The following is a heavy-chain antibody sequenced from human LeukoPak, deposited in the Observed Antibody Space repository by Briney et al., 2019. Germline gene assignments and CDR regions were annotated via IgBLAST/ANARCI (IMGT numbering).Heavy chain of an antibody. J-gene: IGHJ4*02. Sequence: PGGSLRLSCAASGFTFSNYWMHWVRQVPGTGLVWVSRIKSDGSSTSYADSVKGRFTISRDNAKNTLYLQMNSLRAEDTAVYYCARERAYSANYYGGAADSWGQGTQVIVSS. CDR1: GFTFSNYW. CDR3: ARERAYSANYYGGAADS. D-gene: IGHD1-26*01. CDR2: IKSDGSST. V-gene: IGHV3-74*01.